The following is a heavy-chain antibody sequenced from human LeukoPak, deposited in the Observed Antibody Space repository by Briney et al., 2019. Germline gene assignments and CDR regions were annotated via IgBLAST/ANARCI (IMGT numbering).Heavy chain of an antibody. Sequence: GASLKISCKASGYSFTTYWIGWVRQMPGKGLEWMGIIYPGDSDTRYSPSFQGQVTFSADKSISTAYLQWSSLKASDTAMYYCARRSSSSADLDYWGQGTLVTVSS. J-gene: IGHJ4*02. CDR1: GYSFTTYW. CDR3: ARRSSSSADLDY. V-gene: IGHV5-51*01. CDR2: IYPGDSDT. D-gene: IGHD6-6*01.